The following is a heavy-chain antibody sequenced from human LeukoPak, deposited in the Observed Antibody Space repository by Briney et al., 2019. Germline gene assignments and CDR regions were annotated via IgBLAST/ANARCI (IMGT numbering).Heavy chain of an antibody. CDR3: ARGGVYGGNFKVGAFDI. Sequence: ASVKVSCKASGYTFTGYYMHWVRQAPGQGLEWMGWINPNSGSTSYAQKFQGRVTMTRDTSTSAVYMELSSLRSEDTAVYYCARGGVYGGNFKVGAFDIWGQGTMVTVSS. D-gene: IGHD4-23*01. J-gene: IGHJ3*02. V-gene: IGHV1-46*01. CDR2: INPNSGST. CDR1: GYTFTGYY.